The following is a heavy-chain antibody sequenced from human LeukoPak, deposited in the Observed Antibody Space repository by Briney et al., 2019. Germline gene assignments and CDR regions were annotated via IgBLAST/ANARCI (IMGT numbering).Heavy chain of an antibody. D-gene: IGHD3-10*01. Sequence: GGSLRLSCAASGFTFSTYSMNWVRQAPGKGLEWVSSIATSSDYIYYAGSLKGRFTISRDNAKNSLYLHMNSLRPDDTAVYYCARGRSITILRGVAISDGFNIWGQGTKVTVS. CDR3: ARGRSITILRGVAISDGFNI. CDR2: IATSSDYI. CDR1: GFTFSTYS. V-gene: IGHV3-21*06. J-gene: IGHJ3*02.